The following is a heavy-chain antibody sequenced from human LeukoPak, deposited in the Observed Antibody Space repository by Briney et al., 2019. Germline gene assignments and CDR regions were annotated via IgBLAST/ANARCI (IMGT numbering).Heavy chain of an antibody. V-gene: IGHV4-59*01. D-gene: IGHD1-26*01. CDR2: IYYSGST. J-gene: IGHJ4*02. Sequence: PSETLSLTCTVSGGSISSSYWSWIRQPPGKGLEWIGYIYYSGSTNYNPSLKSRVTISVDTSKNQFPLKLSSVTAADTAIYYCARDLFGGGTNYFDYWGQGTLVTVSS. CDR3: ARDLFGGGTNYFDY. CDR1: GGSISSSY.